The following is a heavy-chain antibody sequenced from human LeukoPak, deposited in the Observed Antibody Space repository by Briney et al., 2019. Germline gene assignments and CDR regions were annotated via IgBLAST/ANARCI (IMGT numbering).Heavy chain of an antibody. Sequence: SVKVSCKASGDTFITYAITWVRQAPGQGLEWMGRIIPIFGTANYAQKFQGRVTITTDESTSTAYMELSSLRSEDTAVYYWAREGNEGIVGATTGYFHHWGQGTLVTVSS. CDR3: AREGNEGIVGATTGYFHH. J-gene: IGHJ1*01. CDR2: IIPIFGTA. CDR1: GDTFITYA. D-gene: IGHD1-26*01. V-gene: IGHV1-69*05.